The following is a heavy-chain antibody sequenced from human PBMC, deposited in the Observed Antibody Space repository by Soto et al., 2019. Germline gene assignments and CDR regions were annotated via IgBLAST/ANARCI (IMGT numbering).Heavy chain of an antibody. CDR1: GVTVSSNY. CDR3: ARDGNSSATDLGY. CDR2: IYSDGGT. D-gene: IGHD2-15*01. V-gene: IGHV3-66*01. J-gene: IGHJ4*02. Sequence: GGPLRLSCAAAGVTVSSNYMSWVRQAPGKGLEWVSIIYSDGGTYYGDSVKGRFTISRDNSKNKLYLQMNRLTAEDTAMYYCARDGNSSATDLGYWGLGTLVTVSS.